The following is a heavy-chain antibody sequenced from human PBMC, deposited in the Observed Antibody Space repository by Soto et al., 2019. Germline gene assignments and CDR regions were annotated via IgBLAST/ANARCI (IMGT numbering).Heavy chain of an antibody. CDR2: ISGNGGST. D-gene: IGHD4-17*01. V-gene: IGHV3-23*01. CDR1: GFTFSSYA. CDR3: GRGVNTATTGSDY. Sequence: PGGSLRLSCAASGFTFSSYAMNWVRQAPGKGLEWVSAISGNGGSTYYADSVKGRFIISRDSSKNTLYLQMNSLRAEDTAIYYCGRGVNTATTGSDYWGQGTLVTVSS. J-gene: IGHJ4*02.